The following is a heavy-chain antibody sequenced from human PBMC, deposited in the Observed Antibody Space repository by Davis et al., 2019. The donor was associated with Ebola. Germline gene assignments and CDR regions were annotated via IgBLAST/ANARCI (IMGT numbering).Heavy chain of an antibody. CDR2: ISYDGSNK. CDR3: AKAPMGWLPLQLDY. CDR1: GFTFSSYG. D-gene: IGHD3-3*01. Sequence: PGGSLRLSCAASGFTFSSYGMHWVRQAPGKGLEWVSVISYDGSNKYYADSVKGRFTISRDNSKNTLYLQMNSLRAEDTAVYYCAKAPMGWLPLQLDYWGQGTLVTVSS. J-gene: IGHJ4*02. V-gene: IGHV3-30*18.